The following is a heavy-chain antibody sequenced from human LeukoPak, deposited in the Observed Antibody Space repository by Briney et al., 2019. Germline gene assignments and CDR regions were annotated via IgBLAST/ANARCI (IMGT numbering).Heavy chain of an antibody. D-gene: IGHD3-10*01. CDR3: ARISVATDAFDI. CDR1: GFSLSTSGRC. CDR2: IDWDDDK. Sequence: SGPAPVKPTQTLTLTCTFSGFSLSTSGRCVSWIRQPSGKALEWLARIDWDDDKYNSTSLKTRLTISKDTSKNQVVLTMTNMDPVDTATYYCARISVATDAFDIWGQGTMVTVS. V-gene: IGHV2-70*11. J-gene: IGHJ3*02.